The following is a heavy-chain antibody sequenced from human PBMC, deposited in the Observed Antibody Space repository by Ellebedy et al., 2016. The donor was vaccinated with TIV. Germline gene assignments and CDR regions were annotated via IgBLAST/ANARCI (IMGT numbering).Heavy chain of an antibody. V-gene: IGHV1-18*01. CDR3: ARDGRVPGNWFDP. J-gene: IGHJ5*02. CDR2: ISAYNGNT. CDR1: GYTFTSYG. D-gene: IGHD6-19*01. Sequence: AASVKVSCKASGYTFTSYGISWVRQAPGQGLEWMGWISAYNGNTKYAQKRQGRVTMTTDTSTSTAYMELRSLRSDDTAVYYCARDGRVPGNWFDPWGQGTLVTVSS.